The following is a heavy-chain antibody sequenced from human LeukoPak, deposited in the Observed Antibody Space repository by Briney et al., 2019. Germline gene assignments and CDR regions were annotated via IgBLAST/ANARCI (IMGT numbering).Heavy chain of an antibody. CDR3: ARGAPWDGSSYFDY. J-gene: IGHJ4*02. D-gene: IGHD5-24*01. CDR2: INPNSGGT. Sequence: PSASVKVSCKASGYTFTGYYMHWVRQAPGQGLEWMGWINPNSGGTNYAQKFQGRVTMTRDTSISTAYMELSRLRFDDTAVYYCARGAPWDGSSYFDYWGQGTLVTVSS. CDR1: GYTFTGYY. V-gene: IGHV1-2*02.